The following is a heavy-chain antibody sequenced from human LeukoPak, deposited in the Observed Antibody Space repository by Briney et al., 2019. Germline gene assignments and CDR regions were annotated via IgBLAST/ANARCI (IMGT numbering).Heavy chain of an antibody. J-gene: IGHJ4*02. D-gene: IGHD3-10*01. Sequence: SETLSLTCAAYGGSFSGYYWSWIRQPPGKGLEWIGVINHSGSTNYNPYLKSRVTISVDTCKSQFSLKLGSVTAADTGVYYCARVGYYYGSGSYYFDYWDQGTLVTVSS. CDR2: INHSGST. V-gene: IGHV4-34*01. CDR3: ARVGYYYGSGSYYFDY. CDR1: GGSFSGYY.